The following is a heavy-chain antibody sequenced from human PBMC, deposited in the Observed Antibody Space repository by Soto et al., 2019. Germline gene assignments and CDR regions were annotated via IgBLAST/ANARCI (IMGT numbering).Heavy chain of an antibody. CDR1: GFTFSSYG. CDR2: ISYDGSNK. V-gene: IGHV3-30*18. Sequence: PGGSLRLSCAASGFTFSSYGMHWVRQAPGKGLEWVAVISYDGSNKYYADSVKGRFTISRDNSKNTLYLQMNSLRAEDTAVYYCAKDAAFTILSYWGQGTLVTVSS. CDR3: AKDAAFTILSY. D-gene: IGHD3-3*01. J-gene: IGHJ4*02.